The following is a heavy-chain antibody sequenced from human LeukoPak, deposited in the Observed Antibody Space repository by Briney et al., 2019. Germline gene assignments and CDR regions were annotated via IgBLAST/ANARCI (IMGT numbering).Heavy chain of an antibody. D-gene: IGHD2-15*01. Sequence: ASVKVSCKASGYTFTSYYMHWVRQAPGQGLEWMGIIKPSGGSTSYAQKFQGRVTMTRDMSTSTVYMELSSLRSEDTAVYYCARAWGSGPYFDYWGQGTLVTVSS. CDR1: GYTFTSYY. CDR3: ARAWGSGPYFDY. V-gene: IGHV1-46*01. CDR2: IKPSGGST. J-gene: IGHJ4*02.